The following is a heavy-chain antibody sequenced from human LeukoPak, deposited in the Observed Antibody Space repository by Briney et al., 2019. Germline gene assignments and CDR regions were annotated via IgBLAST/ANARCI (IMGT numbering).Heavy chain of an antibody. CDR3: ARGGKAGAGDALDI. CDR1: GFIFSSYG. J-gene: IGHJ3*02. Sequence: GGSLRLSCAASGFIFSSYGMHWVRQAPGKGLEWVAFIRYDGRNKYYADSVKGRFTISRDNARSSLFLQLSSLRAGDTGLYYCARGGKAGAGDALDIWGPGTMVTVSS. V-gene: IGHV3-30*02. D-gene: IGHD4/OR15-4a*01. CDR2: IRYDGRNK.